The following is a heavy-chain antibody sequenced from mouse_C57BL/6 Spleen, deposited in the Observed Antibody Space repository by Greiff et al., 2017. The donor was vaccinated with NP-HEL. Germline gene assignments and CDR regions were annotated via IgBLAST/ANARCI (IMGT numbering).Heavy chain of an antibody. J-gene: IGHJ2*01. D-gene: IGHD1-1*01. CDR3: ARQGTVVARGYYFDY. V-gene: IGHV5-6*01. Sequence: EVKLQESGGDLVKPGGSLKLSCAASGFTFSSYGMSWVRQTPDKRLEWVATISSGGSYTYYPDSVKGRFTISRDNAKNTLYLQMSSLKSEDTAMYYCARQGTVVARGYYFDYWGQGTTLTVSS. CDR2: ISSGGSYT. CDR1: GFTFSSYG.